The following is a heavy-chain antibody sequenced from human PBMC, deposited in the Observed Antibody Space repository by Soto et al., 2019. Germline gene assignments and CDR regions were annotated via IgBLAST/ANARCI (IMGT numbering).Heavy chain of an antibody. CDR2: INPSGGSA. CDR3: ARVGLYCSGGSCYATQDWYFDL. CDR1: GYTFTSYY. J-gene: IGHJ2*01. Sequence: QVQLVQSGAEVKKPGASVKVSCKASGYTFTSYYMHWVRQAPGQGLEWMGIINPSGGSASYAQKCQDRVTMTRDTSTSTVYMELSSLRSEDTAVYYCARVGLYCSGGSCYATQDWYFDLWGRGTLVTVSS. V-gene: IGHV1-46*03. D-gene: IGHD2-15*01.